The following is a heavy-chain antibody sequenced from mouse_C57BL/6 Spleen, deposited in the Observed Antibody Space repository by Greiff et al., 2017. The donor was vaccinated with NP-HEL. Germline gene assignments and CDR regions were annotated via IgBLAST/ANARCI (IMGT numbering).Heavy chain of an antibody. CDR1: GYTFTSYW. J-gene: IGHJ1*03. V-gene: IGHV1-52*01. CDR2: IDPSDSET. CDR3: ARTTTVWYFDV. D-gene: IGHD1-1*01. Sequence: VQLQQPGAELVRPGSSVKLSCKASGYTFTSYWMHWVKQRPIQGLEWIGNIDPSDSETHYNQKFKDKATLTVDKSSSTAYMQLSSLTSEDSAVYYCARTTTVWYFDVWGTGTTVTVSS.